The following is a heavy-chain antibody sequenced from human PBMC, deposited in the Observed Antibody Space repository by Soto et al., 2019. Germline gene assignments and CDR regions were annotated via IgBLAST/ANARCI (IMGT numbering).Heavy chain of an antibody. D-gene: IGHD1-7*01. CDR3: LRNAWNFVTSRDF. Sequence: SQTLSLTCVVSGDSFSSSSGAWIWIRQSPSRGLEWLGRTYYRSQFYHDYAISVRGRISINPDTTRNQFSLQLNSVTPEETAVYYWLRNAWNFVTSRDFCGQXILVTVSA. J-gene: IGHJ4*02. V-gene: IGHV6-1*01. CDR2: TYYRSQFYH. CDR1: GDSFSSSSGA.